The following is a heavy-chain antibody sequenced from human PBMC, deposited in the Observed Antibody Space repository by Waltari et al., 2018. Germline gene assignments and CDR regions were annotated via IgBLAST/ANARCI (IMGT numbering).Heavy chain of an antibody. CDR2: IIPILGIA. Sequence: QVQLVQSGAEVKKPGSSVKVSCKASGGTFSSYAISWVRQAPGQGLEWMGRIIPILGIANYAQKFQGRVTITADKSTSTAYMELSSLRSEDTAVYYCARVQKWGGSYYFDYWGQGTLVTVSS. D-gene: IGHD1-26*01. V-gene: IGHV1-69*04. J-gene: IGHJ4*02. CDR3: ARVQKWGGSYYFDY. CDR1: GGTFSSYA.